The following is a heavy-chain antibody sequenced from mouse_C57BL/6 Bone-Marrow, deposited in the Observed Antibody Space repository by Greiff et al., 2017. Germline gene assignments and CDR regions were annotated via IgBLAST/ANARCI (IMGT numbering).Heavy chain of an antibody. Sequence: QVQLKESGAELARPGASVKLSCKASGYTFTSYGISWVKQRTGQGLEWIGEIYPRSGNTYYNEKFKGKATLTADKSSSTAYMELRSLTSEDSAVYLCARGEHYAMDYWGQGTSVTVYS. CDR3: ARGEHYAMDY. CDR2: IYPRSGNT. J-gene: IGHJ4*01. V-gene: IGHV1-81*01. CDR1: GYTFTSYG.